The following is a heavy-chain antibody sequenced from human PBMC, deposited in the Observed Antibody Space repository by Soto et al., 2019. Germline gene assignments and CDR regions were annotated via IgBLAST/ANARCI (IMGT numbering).Heavy chain of an antibody. CDR2: ISGRGGRA. Sequence: GGSLRLSCAASGFSFSSYALSWVRQAPGKGLEWVSTISGRGGRAYYADSVKGRFTISRDNSKNALYLQLNSLRAEDTAVYYCAKDRSQGAVAGTSDFDYWGQGTLVTVS. V-gene: IGHV3-23*01. J-gene: IGHJ4*02. CDR3: AKDRSQGAVAGTSDFDY. D-gene: IGHD6-19*01. CDR1: GFSFSSYA.